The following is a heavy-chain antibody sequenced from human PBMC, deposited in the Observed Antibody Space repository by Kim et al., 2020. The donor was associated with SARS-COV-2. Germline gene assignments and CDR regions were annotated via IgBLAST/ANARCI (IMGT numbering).Heavy chain of an antibody. Sequence: SVKVSCKASGGTFSSYAISWVRQAPGQGLEWMGRIIPILGIANYAQKFQGRVTITADKSTSTAYMELSSLRSEDTAVYYCASRLGYSGYDFAFDIWGQGTMVTVSS. D-gene: IGHD5-12*01. CDR3: ASRLGYSGYDFAFDI. CDR1: GGTFSSYA. J-gene: IGHJ3*02. V-gene: IGHV1-69*04. CDR2: IIPILGIA.